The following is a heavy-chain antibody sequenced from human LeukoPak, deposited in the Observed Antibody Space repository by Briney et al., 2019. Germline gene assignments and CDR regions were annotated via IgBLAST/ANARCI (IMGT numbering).Heavy chain of an antibody. V-gene: IGHV4-59*01. CDR3: ARGGKMYSSSWYASNYYGMDV. Sequence: SQTLSLTCTVSGGSISSYYLSCIRQPPAKRLEWIGYIYYSRSTNYNPSLKSRVTISVDTSKNQFSLKLSSVTAADTAVYYCARGGKMYSSSWYASNYYGMDVWGQGTTVTVSS. D-gene: IGHD6-13*01. CDR2: IYYSRST. J-gene: IGHJ6*02. CDR1: GGSISSYY.